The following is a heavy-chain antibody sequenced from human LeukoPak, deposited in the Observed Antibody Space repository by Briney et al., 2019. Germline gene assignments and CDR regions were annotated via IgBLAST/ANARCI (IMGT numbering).Heavy chain of an antibody. CDR3: ARDYADYVGYFFFDY. D-gene: IGHD4-17*01. J-gene: IGHJ4*02. CDR1: GFTFSDYD. CDR2: IGTAGDT. Sequence: PGGSLRLSCAASGFTFSDYDMHWVRQATGKGLEWVSAIGTAGDTYYTGSVKGRFTISRDNSQNTLYLQMNSLRAEDTAVYYCARDYADYVGYFFFDYWGQGTLVTVSS. V-gene: IGHV3-13*01.